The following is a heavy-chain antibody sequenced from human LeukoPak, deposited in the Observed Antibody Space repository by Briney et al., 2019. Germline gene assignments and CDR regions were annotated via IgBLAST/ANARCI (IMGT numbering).Heavy chain of an antibody. CDR3: AREYSGSSPLGY. CDR2: IIPIFGTA. D-gene: IGHD1-26*01. V-gene: IGHV1-69*13. Sequence: ASVRVSCEASGGTFSSYAISWVRQAPGQGLEWMGGIIPIFGTANYAQKFQGRVTITADESTSTAYMELSSLRSEDTAVYYCAREYSGSSPLGYWGQGTLVTVSS. J-gene: IGHJ4*02. CDR1: GGTFSSYA.